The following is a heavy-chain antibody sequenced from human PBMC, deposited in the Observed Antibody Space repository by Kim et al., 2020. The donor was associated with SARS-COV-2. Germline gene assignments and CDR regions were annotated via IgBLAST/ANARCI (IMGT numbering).Heavy chain of an antibody. Sequence: GGSLRLSCAASGFTVSSNYMSWVRQAPGKGLEWVSVIYSGGSTYYADSVKGRFTISRHNSKNKLYHQMNSLRAEDTAVYYCARDFVYCSGGSFYYYGMDVWGQGTTVTVSS. CDR3: ARDFVYCSGGSFYYYGMDV. V-gene: IGHV3-53*04. D-gene: IGHD2-15*01. CDR2: IYSGGST. J-gene: IGHJ6*02. CDR1: GFTVSSNY.